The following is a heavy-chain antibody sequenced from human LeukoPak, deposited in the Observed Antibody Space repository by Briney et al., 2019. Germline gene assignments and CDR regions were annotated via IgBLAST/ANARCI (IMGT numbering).Heavy chain of an antibody. D-gene: IGHD2-15*01. CDR2: INTDGSST. CDR1: GFTFSSYW. V-gene: IGHV3-74*01. CDR3: ASGCSGGSCYWVDTPNDAFDI. Sequence: GGSLRLSCAASGFTFSSYWMHWVRQAPGKGLVWVSRINTDGSSTSYADSVKGRFTISRDNAKNTLYLQMDSLRAEDTAVYYCASGCSGGSCYWVDTPNDAFDIWGQGTMVTVSS. J-gene: IGHJ3*02.